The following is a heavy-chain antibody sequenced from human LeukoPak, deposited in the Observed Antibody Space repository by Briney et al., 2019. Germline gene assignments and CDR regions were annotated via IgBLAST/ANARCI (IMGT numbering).Heavy chain of an antibody. J-gene: IGHJ4*02. CDR3: ARDTYYYDSSGYYYFDY. D-gene: IGHD3-22*01. V-gene: IGHV4-38-2*02. CDR1: GYPLTAGYY. Sequence: SETLSLTCTVSGYPLTAGYYWGWIRQAPGKGLEWLGSIFHTGHTYDNPSLKSPVTLSVDTSKNQFSLKLSSVTAADTAVYSCARDTYYYDSSGYYYFDYWGQGTLVTVSS. CDR2: IFHTGHT.